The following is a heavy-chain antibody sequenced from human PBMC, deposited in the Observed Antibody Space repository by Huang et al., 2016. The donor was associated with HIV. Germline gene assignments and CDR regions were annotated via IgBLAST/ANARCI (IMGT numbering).Heavy chain of an antibody. J-gene: IGHJ5*02. CDR2: ISYDGRSD. CDR1: GFIFSNFG. Sequence: QVQLVESGGGVVRPGTSLRLSCAAAGFIFSNFGMHWFRQAPGKGLEWVAVISYDGRSDRYSDSLKGRFTISRNNDKNTLSLEMNRLRHDDTAVYYCAKESRWFSDFDQWGQGTLVTVSS. CDR3: AKESRWFSDFDQ. V-gene: IGHV3-30*18. D-gene: IGHD2-15*01.